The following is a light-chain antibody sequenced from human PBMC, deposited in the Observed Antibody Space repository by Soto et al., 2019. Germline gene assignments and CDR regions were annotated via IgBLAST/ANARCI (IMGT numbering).Light chain of an antibody. CDR3: QHYNSYSEA. Sequence: DIQMTQSPSTLSGSVGDSVTITCRASQTISSWLAWYQQKPGKAPKLLIYKASTLKSGVPSRFSGSGSGTEFTLTLSSLQPDDFATYYCQHYNSYSEAFGQGDKVELK. CDR2: KAS. V-gene: IGKV1-5*03. CDR1: QTISSW. J-gene: IGKJ1*01.